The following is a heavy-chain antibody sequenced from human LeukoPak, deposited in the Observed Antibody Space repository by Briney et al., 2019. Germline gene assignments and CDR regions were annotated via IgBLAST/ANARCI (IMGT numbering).Heavy chain of an antibody. Sequence: GGSLRLSCAASGFTFSSYWMTWVRQTPGKGLEWVANIRMDGGEQYYMDSVEGRFTISRDNAKNSLYLQMYSLRPEDTAVYYCARDKGYDSAYWGRGTLVTVSS. CDR2: IRMDGGEQ. V-gene: IGHV3-7*01. D-gene: IGHD5-12*01. CDR1: GFTFSSYW. CDR3: ARDKGYDSAY. J-gene: IGHJ4*02.